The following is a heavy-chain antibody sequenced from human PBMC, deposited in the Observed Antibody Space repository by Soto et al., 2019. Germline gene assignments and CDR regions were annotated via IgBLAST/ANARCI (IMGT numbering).Heavy chain of an antibody. CDR3: ASLKNWCSGDGRIDV. D-gene: IGHD3-10*01. J-gene: IGHJ6*02. CDR1: GGTFNTYT. CDR2: IMPLYAKP. Sequence: QVQLVQSGAEVKKPGASVKVSCKAAGGTFNTYTISWVRQVPGQGLEWMGGIMPLYAKPTYAQPFLGRLTIAADDHTSTVYMELSSLRSEDTALYYCASLKNWCSGDGRIDVWGRGTAVSVSS. V-gene: IGHV1-69*01.